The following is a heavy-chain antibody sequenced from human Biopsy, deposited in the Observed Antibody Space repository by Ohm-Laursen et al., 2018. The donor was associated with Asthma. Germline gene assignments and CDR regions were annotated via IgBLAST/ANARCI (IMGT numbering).Heavy chain of an antibody. CDR1: YGSITRGGYY. V-gene: IGHV4-31*03. CDR2: IYYSGST. CDR3: ARAQDYYDSRGYYRSFDY. Sequence: SETLSLTCSVSYGSITRGGYYWTWIRQHPGKGLEWIGFIYYSGSTYYNPSLKSRVSISIDTSKNQFSLKLSSVTAADTAVYYCARAQDYYDSRGYYRSFDYWGQGTLVTVSS. J-gene: IGHJ4*02. D-gene: IGHD3-22*01.